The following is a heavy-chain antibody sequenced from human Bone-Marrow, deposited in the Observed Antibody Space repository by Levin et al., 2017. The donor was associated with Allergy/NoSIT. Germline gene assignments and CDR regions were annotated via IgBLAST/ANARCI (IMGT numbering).Heavy chain of an antibody. V-gene: IGHV3-30*03. Sequence: GESLKISCAASGFTFNNHGIHWVRQAPGKGLEWVAVIADDGVNKYYADSLKGRFTISRDNSKNTGDLHMDSLRSENTAVYFWASDQGSGGDCDPGMSEGGMDVWGQGTTVIVSS. CDR3: ASDQGSGGDCDPGMSEGGMDV. CDR2: IADDGVNK. D-gene: IGHD2-21*02. CDR1: GFTFNNHG. J-gene: IGHJ6*02.